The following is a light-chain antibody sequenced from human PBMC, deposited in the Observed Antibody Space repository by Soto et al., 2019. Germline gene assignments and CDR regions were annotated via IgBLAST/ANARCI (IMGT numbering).Light chain of an antibody. V-gene: IGKV1-9*01. J-gene: IGKJ4*01. Sequence: DIQLTQSPSFLSASVGDRVTIICRASQGIKSYLAWYQQKPGKAPKLLIYAASTLEGGVPPRFSGSGSGTEFTLTISSLQPEDFATYYCQQFNSYPLTFGGGTKVEIK. CDR3: QQFNSYPLT. CDR2: AAS. CDR1: QGIKSY.